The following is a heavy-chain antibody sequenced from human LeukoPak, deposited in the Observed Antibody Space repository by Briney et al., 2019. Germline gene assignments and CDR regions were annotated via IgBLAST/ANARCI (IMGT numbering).Heavy chain of an antibody. CDR2: VYHRGGT. D-gene: IGHD2-2*01. CDR3: ARVTSTKPFDY. Sequence: ASETLSLTCTVSGGSLSSYYWSWIRQPPGKGLEWIGYVYHRGGTKYNPSLKSRVTISVDTSKNQFSLKLSSVTAADTAVYYCARVTSTKPFDYWGQGTLVTVSS. CDR1: GGSLSSYY. J-gene: IGHJ4*02. V-gene: IGHV4-59*08.